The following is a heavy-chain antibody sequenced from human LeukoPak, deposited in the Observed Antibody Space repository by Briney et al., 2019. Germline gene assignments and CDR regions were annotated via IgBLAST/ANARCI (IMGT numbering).Heavy chain of an antibody. J-gene: IGHJ4*02. CDR3: AKDLTVGGATYYFDY. Sequence: HPGGSLRLSCAASGFTFSDYYMSWIRQAPGKGLEWVSYISSSGSTIYYADSVKGRFTISRDNSKNTLYLQMNSLRAEDTAVYYCAKDLTVGGATYYFDYWGQGTLVTVSS. D-gene: IGHD1-26*01. CDR2: ISSSGSTI. CDR1: GFTFSDYY. V-gene: IGHV3-11*01.